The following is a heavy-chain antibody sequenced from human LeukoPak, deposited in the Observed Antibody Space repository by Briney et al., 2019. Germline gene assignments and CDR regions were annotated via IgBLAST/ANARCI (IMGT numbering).Heavy chain of an antibody. CDR2: ISSSSSHT. V-gene: IGHV3-11*03. D-gene: IGHD5-24*01. J-gene: IGHJ4*02. CDR1: GFTFRDYY. CDR3: ARTLRDGYNSDY. Sequence: GGSLRLSCAASGFTFRDYYMSWIRQAPGKGLEWVSYISSSSSHTDYADSVKGRFTISRDNAKNSLYLQMSSLRAEDTAVYYCARTLRDGYNSDYWGQGTLVTVSS.